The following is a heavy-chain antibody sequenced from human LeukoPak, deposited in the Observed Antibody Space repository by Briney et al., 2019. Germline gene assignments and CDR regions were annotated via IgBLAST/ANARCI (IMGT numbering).Heavy chain of an antibody. J-gene: IGHJ4*02. Sequence: ASVKVSCKASGYTFTDYYMHWVRQAPGQGLEWMGWINPNSGGTNYAQKFQGRVTMTRDTSISTAYMELSSLRSEDTAVYYCARVNYGGNSDFDYWGQGTLVTVSS. V-gene: IGHV1-2*02. D-gene: IGHD4-23*01. CDR1: GYTFTDYY. CDR3: ARVNYGGNSDFDY. CDR2: INPNSGGT.